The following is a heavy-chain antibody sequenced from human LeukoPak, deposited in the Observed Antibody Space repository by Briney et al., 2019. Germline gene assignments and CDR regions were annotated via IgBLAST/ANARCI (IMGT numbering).Heavy chain of an antibody. V-gene: IGHV6-1*01. CDR1: GDSVSSNSAA. Sequence: SQTLSLTCAISGDSVSSNSAAWDWIRQSPSRGLEWLGRTYYRSKWYNDYAVSVKSRITVDPDTSKNHFSLQLNSVTPEDTAVYYCVRDLGGRFDYWGQGTLVTVSS. CDR3: VRDLGGRFDY. J-gene: IGHJ4*02. CDR2: TYYRSKWYN. D-gene: IGHD2-15*01.